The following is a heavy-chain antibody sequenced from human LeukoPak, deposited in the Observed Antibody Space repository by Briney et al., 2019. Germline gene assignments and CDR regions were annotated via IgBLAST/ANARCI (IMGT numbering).Heavy chain of an antibody. V-gene: IGHV4-39*07. J-gene: IGHJ4*02. CDR1: GGSISSSSYY. D-gene: IGHD5-12*01. Sequence: PSETLSLTCTVSGGSISSSSYYWGWIRQPPGKGLEWIGSIYYSGSTYYNPSLKSRVTISVDTSKNQFSLKLSSVTAADTAVYYCAREGHSGADYWGQGTLVTVSS. CDR2: IYYSGST. CDR3: AREGHSGADY.